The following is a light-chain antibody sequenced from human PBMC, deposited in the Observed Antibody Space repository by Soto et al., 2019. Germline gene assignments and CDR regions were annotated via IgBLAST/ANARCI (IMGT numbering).Light chain of an antibody. V-gene: IGKV3-15*01. CDR2: GAS. Sequence: VDMRQSPATVSVSPEERATLSCGASRSVSSNLAWYQQKPGQAPRLLIYGASTRATGITARFSGSGSGTEFTLIISGLQPDDSATYYCQQYTNTNNPWMFGQGTKVDIK. CDR1: RSVSSN. CDR3: QQYTNTNNPWM. J-gene: IGKJ1*01.